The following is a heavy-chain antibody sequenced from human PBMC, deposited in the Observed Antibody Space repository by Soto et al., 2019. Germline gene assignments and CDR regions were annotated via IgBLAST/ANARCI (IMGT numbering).Heavy chain of an antibody. Sequence: QVPLVQSGAEVKKPGASVKLSCKASGYTFTSYDINWVRQATGQGLAWMGWMNPNSGNTGYAQNFQGRVTMTRNTTISTAYRDVSSLRSEDTAVYYCARVKSYDILTGYSTWFDPWGQGTLVTDSS. CDR3: ARVKSYDILTGYSTWFDP. V-gene: IGHV1-8*01. CDR2: MNPNSGNT. CDR1: GYTFTSYD. J-gene: IGHJ5*02. D-gene: IGHD3-9*01.